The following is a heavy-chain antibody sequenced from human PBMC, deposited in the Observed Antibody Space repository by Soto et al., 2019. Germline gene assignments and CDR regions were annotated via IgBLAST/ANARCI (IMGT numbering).Heavy chain of an antibody. D-gene: IGHD5-12*01. CDR3: ARGGRWLQSSSPYYFDY. Sequence: EVQLVESGGGLVKPGGSLRLSCEASGFTFSSYNMNWVRQAPGKGLEWVASASSSSRYIYNADSVQGRFTISRDNAKNSVYLQMSSLRAEDTAVYYCARGGRWLQSSSPYYFDYWGRGNLVTVSP. CDR2: ASSSSRYI. J-gene: IGHJ4*02. V-gene: IGHV3-21*01. CDR1: GFTFSSYN.